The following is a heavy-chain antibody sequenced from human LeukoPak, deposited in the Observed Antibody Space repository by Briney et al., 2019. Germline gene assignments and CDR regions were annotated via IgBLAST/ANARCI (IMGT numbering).Heavy chain of an antibody. J-gene: IGHJ6*02. CDR3: ARGLYFGSGTSIIHYYAMDV. V-gene: IGHV1-8*01. CDR2: MNPNSGNT. Sequence: ASVKVSCKASGYTFTSYDINWVRQASGQGLEWMGWMNPNSGNTGYAQKFQGGVTMTRNTSISTAYMELSSLRSEDTAVYYCARGLYFGSGTSIIHYYAMDVWGQGATVTVSS. CDR1: GYTFTSYD. D-gene: IGHD3-10*01.